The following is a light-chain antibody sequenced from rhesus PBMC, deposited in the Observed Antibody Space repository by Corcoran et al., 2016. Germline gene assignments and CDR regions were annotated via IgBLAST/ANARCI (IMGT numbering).Light chain of an antibody. CDR2: SAY. V-gene: IGKV3-40*03. Sequence: EIVMTQSPATLSLSPGETATLSCRASDSVGRYLAWYQPKPGQAPKLLVHSAYLQATGIPDRVSGSWSRTEFTLTISSREPEDVGDYQCQQYNDLLWTFGQGTKVEIK. CDR3: QQYNDLLWT. J-gene: IGKJ1*01. CDR1: DSVGRY.